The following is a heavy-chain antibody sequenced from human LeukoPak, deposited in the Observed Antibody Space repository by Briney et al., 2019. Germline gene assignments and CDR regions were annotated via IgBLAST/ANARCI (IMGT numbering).Heavy chain of an antibody. CDR1: GFIFNYYG. Sequence: GGSLRLSCTASGFIFNYYGMHWVRQAPGKGLEWVAVIWYDGSNKYYVDSVTGRFTISRDNSKNTLYLQMSSLRADDTAVYYCAREDSVITNAFDVWGQGTMVTVSS. J-gene: IGHJ3*01. D-gene: IGHD3-22*01. CDR3: AREDSVITNAFDV. V-gene: IGHV3-33*01. CDR2: IWYDGSNK.